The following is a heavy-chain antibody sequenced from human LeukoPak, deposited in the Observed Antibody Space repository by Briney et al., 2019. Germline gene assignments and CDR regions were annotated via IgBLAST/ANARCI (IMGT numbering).Heavy chain of an antibody. V-gene: IGHV3-23*01. D-gene: IGHD2-2*01. Sequence: GGSLRLSCAASEFTFSSYAMSWVRLAPGKGLEWVSGITGGGGSTYYADSVRGRFTISGDNSKNTLYLQMNSLRTDDTAVYYCARGLGLPAALYYFDYWGQGTLVTVSS. CDR3: ARGLGLPAALYYFDY. J-gene: IGHJ4*02. CDR1: EFTFSSYA. CDR2: ITGGGGST.